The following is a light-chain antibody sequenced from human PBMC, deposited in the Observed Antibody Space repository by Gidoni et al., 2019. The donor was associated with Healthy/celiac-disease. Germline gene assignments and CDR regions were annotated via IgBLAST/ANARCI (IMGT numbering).Light chain of an antibody. CDR2: DAS. CDR1: QDIRNY. V-gene: IGKV1-33*01. CDR3: QQYDNLPWT. Sequence: DSQMTQSPSSLSASVGDRVTITCQASQDIRNYLNWYQQKPGKAPKLLIYDASNLETGVPSRFSGSGSGTDFTFTISSLQPEDIATYYCQQYDNLPWTFGQGTKVEIK. J-gene: IGKJ1*01.